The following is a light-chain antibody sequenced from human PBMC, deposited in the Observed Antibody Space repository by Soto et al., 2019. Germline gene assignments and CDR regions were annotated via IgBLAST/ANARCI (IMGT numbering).Light chain of an antibody. Sequence: DIQMTQSPSTLSASVGDRVTITCRASQSISAWLAWYQQKPGKAPKLLIYKASILESGVPSRFSGSGSGTEYTLTISSLQPDDVATYYCQQYNSYWTFGPGTRMEIK. CDR2: KAS. CDR3: QQYNSYWT. V-gene: IGKV1-5*03. CDR1: QSISAW. J-gene: IGKJ1*01.